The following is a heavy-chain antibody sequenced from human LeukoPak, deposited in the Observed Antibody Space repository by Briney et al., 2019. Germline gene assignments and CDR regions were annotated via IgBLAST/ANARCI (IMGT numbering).Heavy chain of an antibody. CDR2: ISAYNGNT. Sequence: ASVKVSCKASGYTFTSYGISWVRQAPGQGLEWMGWISAYNGNTNYAQKLQGRVTMTTDTSTSTAYMELRSLRSEDTAVYYCARVRTSSYYHYMDVWGKGTTVTVSS. J-gene: IGHJ6*03. CDR3: ARVRTSSYYHYMDV. CDR1: GYTFTSYG. D-gene: IGHD1-7*01. V-gene: IGHV1-18*01.